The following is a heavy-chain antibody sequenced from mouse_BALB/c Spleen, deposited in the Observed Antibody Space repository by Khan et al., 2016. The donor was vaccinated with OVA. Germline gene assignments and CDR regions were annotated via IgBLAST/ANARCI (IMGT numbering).Heavy chain of an antibody. CDR1: GFTFSSYG. J-gene: IGHJ3*01. CDR3: ARSSSTMFTTGLSY. D-gene: IGHD2-2*01. V-gene: IGHV5-17*02. Sequence: EVNLVESGGGLVQPGGSRKLSCTASGFTFSSYGMYWVRQAPERGLEWVAYISSGSSTLHYADTVKGRFTISRDNPKNTLFLQMTSLRSEDTAMYYCARSSSTMFTTGLSYWGQGTLVTVSA. CDR2: ISSGSSTL.